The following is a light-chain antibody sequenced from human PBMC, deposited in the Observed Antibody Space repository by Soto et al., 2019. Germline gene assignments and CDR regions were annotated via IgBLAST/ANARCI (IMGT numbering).Light chain of an antibody. V-gene: IGLV2-11*01. Sequence: QPVLTQPRSVSGSPGHSVAISCTGTSSDVGGYTYVAWYRQYPGKAPKLMLYDVSKRPSGVPDRFSGSKSGNTASLTISGLQAEDEADYYCCSYAGRYIVVFGGGTQLTVL. CDR3: CSYAGRYIVV. CDR1: SSDVGGYTY. J-gene: IGLJ2*01. CDR2: DVS.